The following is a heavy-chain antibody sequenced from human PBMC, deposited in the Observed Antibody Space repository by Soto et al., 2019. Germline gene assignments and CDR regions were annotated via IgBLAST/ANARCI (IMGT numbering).Heavy chain of an antibody. V-gene: IGHV1-18*01. CDR2: ISAYNGNT. CDR3: AMDPGITMVRGVVITGSPFDD. Sequence: ASVKVSCKASGYTFTSYGISWVRQAPGQGLEWMGWISAYNGNTNYAQKLQGRVTMTTDTSTSTAYMELRSLRSDDTAVYYYAMDPGITMVRGVVITGSPFDDGCQGTLVTV. D-gene: IGHD3-10*01. J-gene: IGHJ4*02. CDR1: GYTFTSYG.